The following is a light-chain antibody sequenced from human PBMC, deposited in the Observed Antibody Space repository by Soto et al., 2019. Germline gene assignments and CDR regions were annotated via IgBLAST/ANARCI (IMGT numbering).Light chain of an antibody. CDR3: QHYNDPPLT. Sequence: EIVMTQSPATLSLSPGERATLSCRASQSVSSNLAWYQQKPGQAPRLLISDASTRATGIPDRFSGSGSGTEFTLTITSLQSEDFAVYYCQHYNDPPLTFGQGTKVEIK. CDR2: DAS. V-gene: IGKV3-15*01. CDR1: QSVSSN. J-gene: IGKJ1*01.